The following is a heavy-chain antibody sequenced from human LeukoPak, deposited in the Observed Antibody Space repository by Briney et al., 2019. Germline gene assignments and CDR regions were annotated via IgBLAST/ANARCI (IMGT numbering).Heavy chain of an antibody. Sequence: GGSLRLSCAASGFTFSSYAMSWVRQAPGKGLEWVSAISGSGGSTYYADSVKGRFTISRDNSKNTLYLQMNSLRAEDTAVYYCAKDGPSSLGWYYGMDVWGQGTTVTVSS. J-gene: IGHJ6*02. CDR1: GFTFSSYA. CDR2: ISGSGGST. CDR3: AKDGPSSLGWYYGMDV. D-gene: IGHD2-15*01. V-gene: IGHV3-23*01.